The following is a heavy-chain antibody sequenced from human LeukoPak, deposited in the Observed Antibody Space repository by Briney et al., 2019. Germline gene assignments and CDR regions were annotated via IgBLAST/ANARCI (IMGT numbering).Heavy chain of an antibody. CDR3: LLSNLHYYYYYMDV. CDR2: IRSKANSYAT. CDR1: GFTFSGSA. V-gene: IGHV3-73*01. J-gene: IGHJ6*03. Sequence: PGGSLKLSCAASGFTFSGSAMHWVRLASGKGLEWVGRIRSKANSYATAYAASVKGRFTISRDDSKNTAYLQMNSLKTEDTAVYYCLLSNLHYYYYYMDVWGKGTTVTVSS.